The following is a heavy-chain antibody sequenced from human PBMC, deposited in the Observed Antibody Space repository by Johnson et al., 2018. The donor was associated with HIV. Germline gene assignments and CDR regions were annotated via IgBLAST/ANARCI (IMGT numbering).Heavy chain of an antibody. CDR2: ISSSGSTI. J-gene: IGHJ3*02. CDR1: GFTFSSYE. Sequence: VQLLESGGGLVQPGGSLRLSCAASGFTFSSYEMNWVRQAPGKGLEWVSYISSSGSTIYYADSVKGRFTISRDNAKNSLYLQMNSLRAEDTAVYYCARDRSLDAFDIWGQGTMVTVSS. CDR3: ARDRSLDAFDI. V-gene: IGHV3-48*03.